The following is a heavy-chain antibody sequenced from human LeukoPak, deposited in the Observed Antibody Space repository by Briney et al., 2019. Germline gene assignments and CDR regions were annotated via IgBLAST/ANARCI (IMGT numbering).Heavy chain of an antibody. CDR2: IYYSGST. V-gene: IGHV4-59*01. J-gene: IGHJ3*02. CDR1: GGSISSYY. D-gene: IGHD3-16*01. CDR3: GGVSVRGWGGDAFDI. Sequence: SETLSLTCTVAGGSISSYYWSWLRQPPGKGLKWIGIIYYSGSTNYNTSLNSRATISVDTSKNQFSVMLSSVTAAETAVYYWGGVSVRGWGGDAFDIWGQGTMVTVSS.